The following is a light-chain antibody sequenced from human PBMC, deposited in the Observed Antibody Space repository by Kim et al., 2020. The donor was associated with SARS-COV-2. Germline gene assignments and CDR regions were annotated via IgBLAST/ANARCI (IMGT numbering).Light chain of an antibody. CDR2: GNI. V-gene: IGLV1-40*01. CDR1: SSKNAGQYD. J-gene: IGLJ1*01. Sequence: QNGSISRAWASSKNAGQYDVHWYLQVPGRAPILRLFGNIHRASGLPDRFSGSRSGTSASLAIAGLQAEDEADYYCQSYDPRLRGYVFGTGTKVTVL. CDR3: QSYDPRLRGYV.